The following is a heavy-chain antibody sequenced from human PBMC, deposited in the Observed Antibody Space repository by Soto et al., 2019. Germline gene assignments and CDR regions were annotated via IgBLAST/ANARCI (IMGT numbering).Heavy chain of an antibody. CDR3: ARHGGNYYYGMDV. CDR2: IYPGDSDT. CDR1: GYSFTSYW. V-gene: IGHV5-51*01. Sequence: GESLKISCKGSGYSFTSYWIGWVRQMPGKGLEWMGIIYPGDSDTRYSPSFQGQVTNSADKTISTAYLQWSSLKASDNAMYYCARHGGNYYYGMDVWGQGTTVTVYS. J-gene: IGHJ6*02. D-gene: IGHD1-26*01.